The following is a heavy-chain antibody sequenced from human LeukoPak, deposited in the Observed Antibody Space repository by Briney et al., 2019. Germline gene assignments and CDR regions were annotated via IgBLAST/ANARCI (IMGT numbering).Heavy chain of an antibody. CDR1: GFTFSSYS. Sequence: GGSLRLSCAASGFTFSSYSMNWVRQAPGKGLEWVSYISSSSSTIYYADSVKGRFTISRDNAKNSLYLQMNSLRAEDTAVYYCARDRGDCSGGSCYLPEYFQHWGQGTLVTVSS. CDR3: ARDRGDCSGGSCYLPEYFQH. V-gene: IGHV3-48*01. CDR2: ISSSSSTI. J-gene: IGHJ1*01. D-gene: IGHD2-15*01.